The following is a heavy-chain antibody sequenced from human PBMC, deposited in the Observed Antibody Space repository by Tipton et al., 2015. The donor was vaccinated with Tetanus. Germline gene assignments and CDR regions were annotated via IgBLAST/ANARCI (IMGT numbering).Heavy chain of an antibody. V-gene: IGHV4-38-2*01. Sequence: TLSLTCAVSGYSISSGYYWGWIRQSPGKGLETIGSIFHSGSTYYNSSLKSRVTISVDTPKNHFSLRLRSVTTADTAVYYCARIFSYGPDYWGQGTLVTVSS. CDR2: IFHSGST. CDR1: GYSISSGYY. D-gene: IGHD5-18*01. J-gene: IGHJ4*02. CDR3: ARIFSYGPDY.